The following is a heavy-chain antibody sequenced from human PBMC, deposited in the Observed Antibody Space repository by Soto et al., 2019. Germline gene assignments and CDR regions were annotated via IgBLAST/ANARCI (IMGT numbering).Heavy chain of an antibody. V-gene: IGHV4-59*08. CDR1: GGSMSNYY. CDR3: ARRDGSSWYGIDY. Sequence: SETLSLTCTVSGGSMSNYYWSWIRQPPGKGLEWIGFIYYTGSNTYSPSLKSRVTISLDTSKNQFSLKLTSVTAADTAVYYCARRDGSSWYGIDYWGQGTLVTVSS. CDR2: IYYTGSN. D-gene: IGHD6-13*01. J-gene: IGHJ4*02.